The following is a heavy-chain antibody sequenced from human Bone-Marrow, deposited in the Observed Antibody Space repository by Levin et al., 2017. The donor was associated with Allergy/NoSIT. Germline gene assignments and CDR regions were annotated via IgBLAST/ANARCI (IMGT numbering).Heavy chain of an antibody. CDR1: GGSISSSSYY. CDR3: ARHLLSQPLLLWFRELLNAFDI. J-gene: IGHJ3*02. CDR2: IYYSGST. D-gene: IGHD3-10*01. Sequence: SETLSLTCTVSGGSISSSSYYWGWIRQPPGKGLEWIGSIYYSGSTYYNPSLKSRVTISVDTSKNQFSLKLSSVTAADTAVYYCARHLLSQPLLLWFRELLNAFDIWGQGTMVTVSS. V-gene: IGHV4-39*01.